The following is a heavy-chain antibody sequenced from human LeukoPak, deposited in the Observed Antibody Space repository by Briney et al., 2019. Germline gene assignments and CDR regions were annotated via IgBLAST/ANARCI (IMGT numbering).Heavy chain of an antibody. Sequence: SETLSLTCTVSGVSITTTSYYWGWIRQTPGKGLEWIGSTFYRGSTYYNPSLRSRVTISVDASKNQFFLTLSAVTAADTAMFYCARQGGWGGALSLFDYWGQGTLVTVSS. CDR1: GVSITTTSYY. J-gene: IGHJ4*02. V-gene: IGHV4-39*07. D-gene: IGHD3-16*01. CDR2: TFYRGST. CDR3: ARQGGWGGALSLFDY.